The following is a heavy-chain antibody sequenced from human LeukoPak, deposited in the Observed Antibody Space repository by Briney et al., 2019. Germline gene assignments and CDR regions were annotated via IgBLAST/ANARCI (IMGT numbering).Heavy chain of an antibody. CDR2: IIPILGIA. D-gene: IGHD2-2*02. CDR3: ARLGVVPAAIRGFLNGMDV. CDR1: GGTFSSYA. V-gene: IGHV1-69*04. Sequence: GASVNVSCKASGGTFSSYAISWVRQAPGQGLEWMGRIIPILGIANYAEKFQGRVTITGDKSTSTAYMELSSLRSEDTAVYYCARLGVVPAAIRGFLNGMDVWGQGTTVTVSS. J-gene: IGHJ6*02.